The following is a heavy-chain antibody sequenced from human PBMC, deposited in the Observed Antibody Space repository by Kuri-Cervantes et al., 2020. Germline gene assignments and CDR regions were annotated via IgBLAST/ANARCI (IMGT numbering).Heavy chain of an antibody. D-gene: IGHD4-23*01. J-gene: IGHJ4*02. V-gene: IGHV7-4-1*02. CDR2: INTNTGNP. CDR3: ARDLTVSRALNPGGTIQGY. Sequence: ASVKVSCKASGGTFSSYAISWVRQAPGQGLEWMGWINTNTGNPTYAQGFTGRFVFSLDTSVSTAYLQISSLKAEDTAVYYCARDLTVSRALNPGGTIQGYWGQGTLVTVSS. CDR1: GGTFSSYA.